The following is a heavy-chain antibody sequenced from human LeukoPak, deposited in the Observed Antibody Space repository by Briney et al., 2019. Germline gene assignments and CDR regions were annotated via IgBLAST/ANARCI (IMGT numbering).Heavy chain of an antibody. D-gene: IGHD4-17*01. J-gene: IGHJ4*02. CDR3: AKDRRGDYVTVPDF. Sequence: GGSLRLSCAASGFTFSNAWMSWVRQAPGKGLEWVGRIKSKTDGGTTDYAAPVKGRFTISRDDSKNTLYLQMNSLRTEDTAVYYCAKDRRGDYVTVPDFWGQGTLVTVSS. CDR2: IKSKTDGGTT. CDR1: GFTFSNAW. V-gene: IGHV3-15*01.